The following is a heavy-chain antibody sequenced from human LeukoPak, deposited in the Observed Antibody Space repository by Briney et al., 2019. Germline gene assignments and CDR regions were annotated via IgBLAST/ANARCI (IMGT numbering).Heavy chain of an antibody. D-gene: IGHD6-13*01. CDR1: GGTFSSYA. V-gene: IGHV1-69*05. CDR3: AIILRQQLVQSDY. CDR2: IIPTFGTA. J-gene: IGHJ4*02. Sequence: SVKVSCKASGGTFSSYAISWVRQAPGQGLEWMGRIIPTFGTANYAQKFQGRVTITTDESTSTAYMELSSLRSEDTAVYYCAIILRQQLVQSDYWGQGTLVTVSS.